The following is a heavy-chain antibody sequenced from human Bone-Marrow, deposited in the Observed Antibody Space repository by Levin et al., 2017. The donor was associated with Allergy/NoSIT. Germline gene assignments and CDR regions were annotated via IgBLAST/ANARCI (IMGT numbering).Heavy chain of an antibody. V-gene: IGHV3-23*01. CDR1: GFTFSTYA. Sequence: LSLTCAASGFTFSTYAMSWVRQAPGKGLEWVSAIGAGGDSSYHADSVKGRFTISRANSENTLYLQMNSLRAEDTAVYYCAKSAGAAAWDLSDYWGQGILVTVSS. D-gene: IGHD6-13*01. CDR2: IGAGGDSS. CDR3: AKSAGAAAWDLSDY. J-gene: IGHJ4*02.